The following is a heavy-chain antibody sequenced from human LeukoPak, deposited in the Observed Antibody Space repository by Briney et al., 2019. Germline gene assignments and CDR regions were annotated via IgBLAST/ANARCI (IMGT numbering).Heavy chain of an antibody. CDR2: ISSSSSYI. CDR3: AREVGFGELSNYFDY. J-gene: IGHJ4*02. V-gene: IGHV3-21*01. Sequence: GGSLRLSCAASGFTFSSYSMNWVRQAPGKGLEWVSSISSSSSYIYYADSVKGRFTISRDNAKNSLYLQMNSLRAEDTAVYYCAREVGFGELSNYFDYWGQGTLVTVSS. CDR1: GFTFSSYS. D-gene: IGHD3-10*01.